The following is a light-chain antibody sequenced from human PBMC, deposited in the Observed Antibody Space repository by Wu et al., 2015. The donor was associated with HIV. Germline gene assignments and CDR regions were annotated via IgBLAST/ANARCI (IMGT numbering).Light chain of an antibody. Sequence: DIQMTQSPSSLSASVGDRITITCRASQSITNDLNWYQQKPGRAPKLLIYAASSLQSGVPSRFSGSGSGTAFTLTITSLQPEDVATYYCQKYNTAPWTFGQGTKVEMK. CDR2: AAS. CDR3: QKYNTAPWT. J-gene: IGKJ1*01. CDR1: QSITND. V-gene: IGKV1-39*01.